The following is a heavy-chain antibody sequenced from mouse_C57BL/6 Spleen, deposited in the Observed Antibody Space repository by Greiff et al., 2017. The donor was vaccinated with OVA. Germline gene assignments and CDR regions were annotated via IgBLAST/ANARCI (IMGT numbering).Heavy chain of an antibody. CDR1: GYTFTSYW. Sequence: QVQLQQPGAELVKPGASVKLSCKASGYTFTSYWMHWVKQRPGQGLEWIGMIHPNSGSTNYNEKFKSKATLTVDTSSSTAYMQLSSLTSEDSAVYYCARPWGNYAMDYWGQGTSVTVSS. J-gene: IGHJ4*01. V-gene: IGHV1-64*01. D-gene: IGHD4-1*01. CDR2: IHPNSGST. CDR3: ARPWGNYAMDY.